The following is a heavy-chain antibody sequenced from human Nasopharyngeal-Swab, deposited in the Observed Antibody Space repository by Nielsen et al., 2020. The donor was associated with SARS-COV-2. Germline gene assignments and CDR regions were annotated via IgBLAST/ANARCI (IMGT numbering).Heavy chain of an antibody. D-gene: IGHD5-24*01. V-gene: IGHV4-39*01. Sequence: SETLSLTCTVSGRSISSSSYYWGWIRQPPGKGLEWIGSIYYSGSTYYNPSLKSRVTISVDTSKNQFSLKLSSVTAADTAVYYCAGVSMDFDYWGQGTLVTVSS. J-gene: IGHJ4*02. CDR3: AGVSMDFDY. CDR2: IYYSGST. CDR1: GRSISSSSYY.